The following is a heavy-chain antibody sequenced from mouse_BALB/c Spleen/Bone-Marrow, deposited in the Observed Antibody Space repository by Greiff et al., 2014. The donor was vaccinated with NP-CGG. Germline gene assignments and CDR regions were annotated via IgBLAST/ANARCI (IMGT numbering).Heavy chain of an antibody. D-gene: IGHD2-2*01. Sequence: EVQLVESGGGLVKPGGSLKLSCAASGFPFSRYDMSWVRQTPEKRLEWVATISSGGPYTYYPVSVKGRFTISRDNARNTLYLQMSGLRSGDTALYYCARQDGYDGTWFAYWGQGTLVTVSA. V-gene: IGHV5-9*02. CDR3: ARQDGYDGTWFAY. CDR2: ISSGGPYT. CDR1: GFPFSRYD. J-gene: IGHJ3*01.